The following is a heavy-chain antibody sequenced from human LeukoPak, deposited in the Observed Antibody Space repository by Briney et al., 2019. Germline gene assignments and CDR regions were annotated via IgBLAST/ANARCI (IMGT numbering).Heavy chain of an antibody. CDR3: VYEHLWFGELLY. Sequence: GGSLRLSCAASGFTFSSYAMSWVRQAPGKGLEWVSAISGSGVSTYHADSVKGRFTIPRDNSKNTLYLQMNSLRAEDTAVYYCVYEHLWFGELLYWGQGTLVTVSS. V-gene: IGHV3-23*01. CDR1: GFTFSSYA. CDR2: ISGSGVST. D-gene: IGHD3-10*01. J-gene: IGHJ4*02.